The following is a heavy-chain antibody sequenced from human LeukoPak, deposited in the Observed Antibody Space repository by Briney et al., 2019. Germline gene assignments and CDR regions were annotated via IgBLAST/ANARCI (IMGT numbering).Heavy chain of an antibody. CDR2: INPNSGGT. CDR3: ARGGDSSSWYFDY. Sequence: ASVKVSCKASGYTFTGYYMHWVRQAPGQGLEWMGWINPNSGGTNYAQKFQGWVTMTRDTSISTAYMELSRLRSDDTAVYYCARGGDSSSWYFDYWGQGTLVTVSS. D-gene: IGHD6-13*01. CDR1: GYTFTGYY. J-gene: IGHJ4*02. V-gene: IGHV1-2*04.